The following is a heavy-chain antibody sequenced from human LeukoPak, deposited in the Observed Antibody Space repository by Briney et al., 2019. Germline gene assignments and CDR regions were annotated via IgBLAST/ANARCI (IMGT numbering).Heavy chain of an antibody. CDR2: INTNTGNP. V-gene: IGHV7-4-1*02. CDR1: GYTFTIYA. J-gene: IGHJ6*02. CDR3: ASGGVVVAATQYYYYGMDV. D-gene: IGHD2-15*01. Sequence: ASVKVSCKASGYTFTIYAMSWVRQAPGQGLEWMGWINTNTGNPTYAQGFTGRFVFSLDTSVSTAYLQISSLKAEDTAVYYCASGGVVVAATQYYYYGMDVWGQGTTVTVSS.